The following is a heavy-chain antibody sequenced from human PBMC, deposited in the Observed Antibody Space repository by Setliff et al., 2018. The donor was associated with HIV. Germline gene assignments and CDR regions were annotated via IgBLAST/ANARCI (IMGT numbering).Heavy chain of an antibody. CDR2: IYSGGST. J-gene: IGHJ4*02. V-gene: IGHV3-53*01. D-gene: IGHD1-1*01. CDR3: ARSPGMFDY. CDR1: EVIVSNNY. Sequence: GGSLRLSCAVSEVIVSNNYMSWVRQAPGKGLEWVSVIYSGGSTDHADSVKGRFTISRDNSKNTVYLQMTSLRAEDTALYYCARSPGMFDYWGQGTPVTVSS.